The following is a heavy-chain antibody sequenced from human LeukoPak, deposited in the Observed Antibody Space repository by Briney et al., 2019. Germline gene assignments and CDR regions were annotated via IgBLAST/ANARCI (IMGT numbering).Heavy chain of an antibody. Sequence: SETQSLTCTVSAGPIYSYYWSWIRQPAGKGLEWIGRLYPSVSPNYNPSLKSRVTMSVDTSKNQFALNLRAVTAADTAVYYCARLKFYDSTGYSPGHYMDVWGKGITVTVSS. CDR2: LYPSVSP. CDR3: ARLKFYDSTGYSPGHYMDV. CDR1: AGPIYSYY. V-gene: IGHV4-4*07. J-gene: IGHJ6*03. D-gene: IGHD3-22*01.